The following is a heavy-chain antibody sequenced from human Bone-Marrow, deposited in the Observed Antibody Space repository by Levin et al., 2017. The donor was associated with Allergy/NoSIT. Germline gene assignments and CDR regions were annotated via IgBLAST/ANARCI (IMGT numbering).Heavy chain of an antibody. CDR2: ISGSGGST. Sequence: GGSLRLSCAASGFTFSSYAMSWVRQAPGKGLEWVSAISGSGGSTYYADSVKGRFTISRDNSKNTLYLQMNSLRAEDTAVYYCAKVDSCVVVEYGVPSNWNWFDPWGQGTLVTVSS. J-gene: IGHJ5*02. CDR3: AKVDSCVVVEYGVPSNWNWFDP. V-gene: IGHV3-23*01. D-gene: IGHD2-15*01. CDR1: GFTFSSYA.